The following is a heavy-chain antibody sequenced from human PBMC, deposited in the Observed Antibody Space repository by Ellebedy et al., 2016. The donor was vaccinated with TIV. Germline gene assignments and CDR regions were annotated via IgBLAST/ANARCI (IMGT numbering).Heavy chain of an antibody. Sequence: GESLKISCAASGFTFSSYWMSWVRQAPGKGLEWVANIKQDGSEKYYVDSVKGRFTISRDDSKYTLSLQMNSLRAEDTAVYYCARGREYYDSSGLVDYWGQGTLVTVSS. CDR1: GFTFSSYW. CDR3: ARGREYYDSSGLVDY. D-gene: IGHD3-22*01. CDR2: IKQDGSEK. J-gene: IGHJ4*02. V-gene: IGHV3-7*01.